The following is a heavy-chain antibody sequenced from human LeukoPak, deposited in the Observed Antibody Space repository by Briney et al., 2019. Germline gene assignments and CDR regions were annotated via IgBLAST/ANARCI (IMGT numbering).Heavy chain of an antibody. Sequence: PGRSLRLSCAASGFTFSSYGMHWVRQAPGRGLEWVAVISYDGSNEFYTDSVKGRFTISRDTSKNTLYLQMNSLRAEDTAVYYCAKQREGISWSPDYWGQGTLVTVSS. D-gene: IGHD6-13*01. CDR2: ISYDGSNE. V-gene: IGHV3-30*18. J-gene: IGHJ4*02. CDR1: GFTFSSYG. CDR3: AKQREGISWSPDY.